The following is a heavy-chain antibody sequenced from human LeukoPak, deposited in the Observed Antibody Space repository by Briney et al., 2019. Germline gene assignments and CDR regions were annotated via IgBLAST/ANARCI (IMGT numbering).Heavy chain of an antibody. D-gene: IGHD4-23*01. V-gene: IGHV3-7*01. CDR2: IKPDDTEK. CDR3: VTHEVTVITRSTFDN. CDR1: GFTFSHFW. Sequence: GGSLRLSCIASGFTFSHFWMSWVRQAPGKGLEWVANIKPDDTEKYYGNSVKGRFTILRDNAKNSVYLQMNSLRAEDTAVYYCVTHEVTVITRSTFDNWGQGTLVTVPS. J-gene: IGHJ4*02.